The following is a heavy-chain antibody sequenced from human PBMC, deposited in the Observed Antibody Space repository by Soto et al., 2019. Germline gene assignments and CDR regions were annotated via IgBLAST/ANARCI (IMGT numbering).Heavy chain of an antibody. J-gene: IGHJ1*01. D-gene: IGHD3-16*01. CDR1: GGSLSSDNW. CDR2: IYDIGST. CDR3: ARGGRHCDRGTCYPAGEH. V-gene: IGHV4-4*02. Sequence: QVQLQESGPGLVKPSGTLSLTCAVSGGSLSSDNWWTWVRQPPGKGLEWIGEIYDIGSTNYNPSLESRVTISLDRSANQFSLYLTSVTAADTAVYYYARGGRHCDRGTCYPAGEHWGRGNLVTVSS.